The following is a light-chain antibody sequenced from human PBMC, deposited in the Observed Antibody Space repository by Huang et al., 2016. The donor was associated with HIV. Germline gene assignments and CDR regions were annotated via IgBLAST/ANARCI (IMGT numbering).Light chain of an antibody. CDR3: QQLNIYPLT. J-gene: IGKJ4*01. V-gene: IGKV1-9*01. CDR2: KAS. Sequence: IQLTQSPSSLSASGGDRVTITCRASQHISSYLDWYQQKPGKAPELLIFKASTLRDGVPSRFSGSGFGTDFSLTISSLQPEDSAIYYCQQLNIYPLTFGGGTKVEIK. CDR1: QHISSY.